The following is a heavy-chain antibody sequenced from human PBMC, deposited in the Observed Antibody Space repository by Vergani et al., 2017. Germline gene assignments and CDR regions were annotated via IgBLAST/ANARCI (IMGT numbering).Heavy chain of an antibody. Sequence: EVQLLESGGGLVQPGGSLRLSCAASGFTFSSYAMSWVRQAPGKGLEWVSAISGSGGSTYYADSVKGRFTISRDNSKNTLYLQMNSLRAEDTAVYYCARGWQWLVGYYYGMDVWGQGTTVTVSS. CDR2: ISGSGGST. V-gene: IGHV3-23*01. CDR3: ARGWQWLVGYYYGMDV. D-gene: IGHD6-19*01. CDR1: GFTFSSYA. J-gene: IGHJ6*02.